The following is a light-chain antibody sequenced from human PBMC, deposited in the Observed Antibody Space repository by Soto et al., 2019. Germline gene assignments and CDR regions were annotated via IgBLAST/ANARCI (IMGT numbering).Light chain of an antibody. CDR3: QQYGRSPFT. CDR1: QKIINNS. J-gene: IGKJ2*01. CDR2: GAS. V-gene: IGKV3-20*01. Sequence: EIVLTQSPGTLSLSPGERATLSRRASQKIINNSLAWFQQKPGLAPRLLIHGASTRASGVPDRFSGGGSGTDFVLTISRLEPEDFAVYYCQQYGRSPFTFGQGTKLQIK.